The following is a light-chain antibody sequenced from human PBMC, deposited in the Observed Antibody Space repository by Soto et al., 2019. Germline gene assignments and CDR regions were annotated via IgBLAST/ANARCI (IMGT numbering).Light chain of an antibody. CDR3: QQYHNWPPWT. CDR1: QSVNGKLASN. Sequence: EVVVTQSPDTLSVSPGERVTLSCRASQSVNGKLASNLAWYQQKPGQAPRLLIYGAYTRATGIPARFSGSASGTEFTLTISILQSEDFAVYYCQQYHNWPPWTFGQGTKLEIK. CDR2: GAY. V-gene: IGKV3-15*01. J-gene: IGKJ1*01.